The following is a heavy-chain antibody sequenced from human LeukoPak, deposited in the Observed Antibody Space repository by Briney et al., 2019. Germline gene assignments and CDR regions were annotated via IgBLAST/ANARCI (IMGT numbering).Heavy chain of an antibody. J-gene: IGHJ4*02. D-gene: IGHD3-9*01. CDR2: INPNSGGT. CDR3: ARTLTTATWDY. Sequence: ASVKVSCKASGYSFTNYGITWVRQAPGQGLEWMGWINPNSGGTHYAQNFQDRVTMTRDTSINTAYMELSRLRTDDTAVYYCARTLTTATWDYWGQGTLVTVSS. V-gene: IGHV1-2*02. CDR1: GYSFTNYG.